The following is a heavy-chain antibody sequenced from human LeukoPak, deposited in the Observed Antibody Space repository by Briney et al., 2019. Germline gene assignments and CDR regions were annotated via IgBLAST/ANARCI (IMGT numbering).Heavy chain of an antibody. D-gene: IGHD3-10*01. CDR1: GFTFGTHD. Sequence: PGGSLRLSCGASGFTFGTHDMTWVREAPGKGLEYVSLISGSGDITYYAHSLKDRFTISRDNSKNTLYLQMHSLRAEDTAVYYCAARPGDLAVPFDYWGQGTLVTVSS. J-gene: IGHJ4*02. V-gene: IGHV3-23*01. CDR2: ISGSGDIT. CDR3: AARPGDLAVPFDY.